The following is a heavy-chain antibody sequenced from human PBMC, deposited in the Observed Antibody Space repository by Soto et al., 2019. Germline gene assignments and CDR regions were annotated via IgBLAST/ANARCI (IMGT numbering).Heavy chain of an antibody. V-gene: IGHV1-18*01. Sequence: ASVKVSCKASGYTFTSYGISWVRQAPGQGLEWMGWISACNGNTNYAQKLQGRVTMTTDTSTSTAYMELRSLRSDDTAVYYCARVNGVDTAMVTGYYYYYHGMDVWGQGTTVTVSS. CDR3: ARVNGVDTAMVTGYYYYYHGMDV. J-gene: IGHJ6*02. CDR1: GYTFTSYG. CDR2: ISACNGNT. D-gene: IGHD5-18*01.